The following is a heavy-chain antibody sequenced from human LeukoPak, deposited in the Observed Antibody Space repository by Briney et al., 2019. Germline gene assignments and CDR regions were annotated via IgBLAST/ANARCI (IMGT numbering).Heavy chain of an antibody. V-gene: IGHV4-38-2*02. Sequence: SETLSLTCTVSGYSISSGYYWGWIRQPPGKGLEWIGSIYHSGSTYYNPSLKSRVTISVDTSKNQFSLKLSSVTAADTAVYYCARKQGYGYCSGGSCSTLSFDYWGQGTLVTVSS. CDR3: ARKQGYGYCSGGSCSTLSFDY. J-gene: IGHJ4*02. CDR1: GYSISSGYY. CDR2: IYHSGST. D-gene: IGHD2-15*01.